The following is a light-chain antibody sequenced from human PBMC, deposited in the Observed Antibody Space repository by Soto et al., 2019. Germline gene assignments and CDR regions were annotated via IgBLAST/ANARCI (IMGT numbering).Light chain of an antibody. CDR2: EVS. Sequence: QSALTQPASVSGSPGQSITISCTGSSSDVGGYNHVSWYQQHPGKAPKLMIYEVSNRPSGVSNRFSGSKSGNTASLTISGLQAEDEADYYCSSYTTSTTRIIFGGGTQVTVL. J-gene: IGLJ2*01. V-gene: IGLV2-14*01. CDR3: SSYTTSTTRII. CDR1: SSDVGGYNH.